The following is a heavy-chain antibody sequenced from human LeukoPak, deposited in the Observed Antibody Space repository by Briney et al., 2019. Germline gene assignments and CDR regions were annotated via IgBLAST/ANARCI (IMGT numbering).Heavy chain of an antibody. V-gene: IGHV1-69*05. CDR1: GGTFSSYA. D-gene: IGHD2-2*01. J-gene: IGHJ6*03. CDR2: IIPIFGTA. Sequence: ASVKVSCKASGGTFSSYAISWVRQAPGQGLEWMGGIIPIFGTANYAQKFQGRVTITTDESTSTAYMELSSLRSEDTAAYYCAIRPHGTSSTLVRYYMDVWGKGTTVTVSS. CDR3: AIRPHGTSSTLVRYYMDV.